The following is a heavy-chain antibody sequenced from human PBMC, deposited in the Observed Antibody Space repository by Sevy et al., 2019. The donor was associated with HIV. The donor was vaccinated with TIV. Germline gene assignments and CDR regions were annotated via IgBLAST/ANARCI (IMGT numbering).Heavy chain of an antibody. CDR3: AKAHADCSGGTCYTAHYYYDMDV. J-gene: IGHJ6*02. D-gene: IGHD2-15*01. V-gene: IGHV3-30*18. CDR2: ISYAGDNK. Sequence: GGSLRLSCAASGFAFSDYVMHWVRQAPGKGLEWVAAISYAGDNKYFADSVKGRFTVSKDNSKNTLYLEMNSLRAEDTAVYYCAKAHADCSGGTCYTAHYYYDMDVWGQGATVTVSS. CDR1: GFAFSDYV.